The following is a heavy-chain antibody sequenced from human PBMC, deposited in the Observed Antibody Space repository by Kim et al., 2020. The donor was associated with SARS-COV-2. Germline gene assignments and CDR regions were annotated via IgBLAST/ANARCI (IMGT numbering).Heavy chain of an antibody. Sequence: SETLSLTCAVYGGSFSGYYWSWIRQPPGKGLEWIGEINHSGSTNYNPSLKSRVTISVDTSKNQFSLKLSSVTAADTAVYYCASTPYCSGGSCYPEEFDYWGQGTLVTVSS. V-gene: IGHV4-34*01. CDR1: GGSFSGYY. CDR2: INHSGST. CDR3: ASTPYCSGGSCYPEEFDY. D-gene: IGHD2-15*01. J-gene: IGHJ4*02.